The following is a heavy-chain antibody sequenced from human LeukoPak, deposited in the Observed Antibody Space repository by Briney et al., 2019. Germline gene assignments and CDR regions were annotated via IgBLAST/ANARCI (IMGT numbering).Heavy chain of an antibody. Sequence: PGRSLRLSCAASGFTFTYYAMHWVRQAPGKGLEWVAVISYDGSNKYYADSVKGRFTISRDNSKNTLYLQMNSLRAEDTAVYYCARELYDSSGYYRWNAFDIWGQGTMVTVSS. D-gene: IGHD3-22*01. J-gene: IGHJ3*02. V-gene: IGHV3-30-3*01. CDR2: ISYDGSNK. CDR1: GFTFTYYA. CDR3: ARELYDSSGYYRWNAFDI.